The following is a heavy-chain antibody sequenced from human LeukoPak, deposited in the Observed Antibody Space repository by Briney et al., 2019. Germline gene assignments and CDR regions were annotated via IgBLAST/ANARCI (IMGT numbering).Heavy chain of an antibody. CDR1: GFTFSSYA. Sequence: GGSLRLSCAASGFTFSSYAMSWVRQAPGKGLEWVSAISGSGGSTYYADSVKGRFTISRDNSKNTLYLQMNSLRAEDTAVYYCAKRGASSVPHSDSSQMGYFYYYYMDVWGTGTTVTVSS. CDR2: ISGSGGST. V-gene: IGHV3-23*01. J-gene: IGHJ6*03. CDR3: AKRGASSVPHSDSSQMGYFYYYYMDV. D-gene: IGHD3-9*01.